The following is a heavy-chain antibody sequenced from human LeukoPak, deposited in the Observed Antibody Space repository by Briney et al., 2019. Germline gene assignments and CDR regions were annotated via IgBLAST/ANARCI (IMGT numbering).Heavy chain of an antibody. CDR2: IYYSGST. D-gene: IGHD1-26*01. CDR1: GGSISSYY. CDR3: ARSGTMGFFDY. J-gene: IGHJ4*02. Sequence: SETLSLTCTVSGGSISSYYWSWIRQPPGKGLEWIGYIYYSGSTNYNPSLKSRVTISVDTSKNQFSLKLSSVTAADTAVYYCARSGTMGFFDYWGQGTLVTASS. V-gene: IGHV4-59*08.